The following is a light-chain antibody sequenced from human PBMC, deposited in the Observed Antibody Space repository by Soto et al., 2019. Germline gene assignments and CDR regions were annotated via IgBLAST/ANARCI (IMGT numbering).Light chain of an antibody. J-gene: IGKJ2*01. CDR1: QSISSY. V-gene: IGKV1-39*01. CDR2: AAS. CDR3: QQSYSTPRT. Sequence: DIQMTQSPSSLSASVGDRVTITCRASQSISSYLNWYQQKPGKAPKLLIYAASSLQSGVPSWFSGSGSGTDFTLTISSLQPEDFATYYCQQSYSTPRTFGQGTKLEIK.